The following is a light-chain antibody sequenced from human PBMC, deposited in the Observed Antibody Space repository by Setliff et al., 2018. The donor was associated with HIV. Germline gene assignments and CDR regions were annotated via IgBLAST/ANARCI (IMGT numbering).Light chain of an antibody. V-gene: IGLV2-14*01. CDR2: DVS. CDR1: SSDVGGYDY. CDR3: SSYTSISTYV. J-gene: IGLJ1*01. Sequence: QSALTQPASVSGSPGQSIAISCTGTSSDVGGYDYVSWFQQHPGKAPKLMIYDVSKRPSGVSNRFSCSKSDNTASLTSSGLQAEDEADYFCSSYTSISTYVFGTGTKVTVL.